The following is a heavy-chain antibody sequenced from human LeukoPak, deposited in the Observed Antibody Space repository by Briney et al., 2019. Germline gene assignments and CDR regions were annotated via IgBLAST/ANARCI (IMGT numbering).Heavy chain of an antibody. D-gene: IGHD3-9*01. CDR3: ASAYYDILTGPDY. CDR2: IRYDGSNK. J-gene: IGHJ4*02. Sequence: PGGSLRLFCAASGFTFSSYGMHWVRQAPGKGLEWVAFIRYDGSNKYYADSVKGRFTISRDNSKNTLYLQMNSLRAEDTAVYYCASAYYDILTGPDYWGQGTLVTVSS. V-gene: IGHV3-30*02. CDR1: GFTFSSYG.